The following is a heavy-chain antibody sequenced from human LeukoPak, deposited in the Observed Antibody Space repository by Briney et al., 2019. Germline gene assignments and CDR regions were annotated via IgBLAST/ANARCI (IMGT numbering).Heavy chain of an antibody. CDR1: GYTFTSYD. Sequence: ASVKVSCKASGYTFTSYDINWVRQATGQGLEWMGWMNPNSGNTGYAQKFQGRVTMTRNTSISTAYMELSSLRSEDTAVYYCARVNHVAGVLRYFDWSQFVYGMDVWGQGTTVTVSS. D-gene: IGHD3-9*01. CDR2: MNPNSGNT. CDR3: ARVNHVAGVLRYFDWSQFVYGMDV. J-gene: IGHJ6*02. V-gene: IGHV1-8*01.